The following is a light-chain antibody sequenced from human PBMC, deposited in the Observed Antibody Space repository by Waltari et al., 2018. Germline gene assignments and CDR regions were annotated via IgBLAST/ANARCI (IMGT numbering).Light chain of an antibody. CDR2: LGS. V-gene: IGKV2-28*01. J-gene: IGKJ2*01. CDR3: MQALQTPVT. CDR1: QSLLHSNGYNY. Sequence: DIVMTQSPLSLPVTPGEPASISCRSSQSLLHSNGYNYLDWYLQKQGQSPQLLIYLGSNRASGVPDRFSGSVSGTDFTLKISRVEAEDVGVYYCMQALQTPVTFGQGTKLEIK.